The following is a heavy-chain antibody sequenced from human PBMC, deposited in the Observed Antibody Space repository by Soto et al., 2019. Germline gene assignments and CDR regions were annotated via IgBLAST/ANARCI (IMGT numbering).Heavy chain of an antibody. CDR1: GYTFTGYY. CDR3: AREENTGYYYGMDV. V-gene: IGHV1-2*02. J-gene: IGHJ6*02. CDR2: INPNSGGT. D-gene: IGHD4-17*01. Sequence: ASVEVSCKASGYTFTGYYMHWVRQAPGQGLEWMGWINPNSGGTNYAQKFQGRVTMTRDTSISTAYMELSRLRSDDTAVYYCAREENTGYYYGMDVWGQGTTVTVSS.